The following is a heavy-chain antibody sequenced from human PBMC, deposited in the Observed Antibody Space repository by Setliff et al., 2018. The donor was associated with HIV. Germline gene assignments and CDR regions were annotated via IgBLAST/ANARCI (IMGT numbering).Heavy chain of an antibody. CDR2: IYSSGTT. J-gene: IGHJ5*02. V-gene: IGHV4-61*02. D-gene: IGHD6-13*01. Sequence: PSETLSLTCTVSGGSISSGTYYWSWIRQPAGKGLEWIGRIYSSGTTNYNPSLKSRVTISVDTSKNQFSLKVSSVTAADTAVYYCARGGGTRGAAGTGWFDPWGQGTLVTVSS. CDR1: GGSISSGTYY. CDR3: ARGGGTRGAAGTGWFDP.